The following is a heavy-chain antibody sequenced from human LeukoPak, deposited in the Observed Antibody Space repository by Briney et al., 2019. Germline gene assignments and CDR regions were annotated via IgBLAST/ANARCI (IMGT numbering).Heavy chain of an antibody. CDR1: GYTFSDYY. V-gene: IGHV1-2*02. CDR3: ARGRPQAGTTTPLFDY. D-gene: IGHD1-1*01. Sequence: ASVKVSCRTSGYTFSDYYLHWVRQAPGQGLEWMGWINPNDGGTNYAQTFQGRVTMTRDTSISTAYLEVTRLRSDDTAVYYCARGRPQAGTTTPLFDYWGQGTLVTVSS. J-gene: IGHJ4*02. CDR2: INPNDGGT.